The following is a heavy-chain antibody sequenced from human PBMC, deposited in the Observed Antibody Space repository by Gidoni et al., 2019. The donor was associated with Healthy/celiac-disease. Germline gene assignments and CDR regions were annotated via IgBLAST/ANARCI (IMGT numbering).Heavy chain of an antibody. CDR2: ISYDGSNK. V-gene: IGHV3-30-3*01. Sequence: QVQLVESGGGVVQPGRSLRLSCAASGFTFSSYAMQWVRQAPGKGLEWVAVISYDGSNKYYADSVKGRFTISRDNSKNTLYLQMNSLRAEDTAVYYCARDAARYYYYYMDVWGKGTTVTVSS. D-gene: IGHD6-25*01. CDR1: GFTFSSYA. CDR3: ARDAARYYYYYMDV. J-gene: IGHJ6*03.